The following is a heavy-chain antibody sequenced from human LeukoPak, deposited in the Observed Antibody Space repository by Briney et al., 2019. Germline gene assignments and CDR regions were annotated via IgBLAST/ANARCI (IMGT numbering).Heavy chain of an antibody. CDR3: ARPNITSYYDSRGYDAFDV. J-gene: IGHJ3*01. D-gene: IGHD3-22*01. V-gene: IGHV5-51*01. Sequence: GESLKISCKGSGYTFTNNWIGWVRQMPGKGLEWMGIIYPGNFDTRYGPSFQGQVTISADKSVRTAYLQWSSLKASDTGMYYCARPNITSYYDSRGYDAFDVWGQGTMVTVSS. CDR2: IYPGNFDT. CDR1: GYTFTNNW.